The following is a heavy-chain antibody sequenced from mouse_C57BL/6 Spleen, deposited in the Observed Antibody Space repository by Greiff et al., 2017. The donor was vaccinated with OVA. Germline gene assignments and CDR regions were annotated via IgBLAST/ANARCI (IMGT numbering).Heavy chain of an antibody. CDR3: ARQILDYFDY. CDR2: ISSGGSYT. J-gene: IGHJ2*01. Sequence: EVMLVESGGDLVKPGGSLKLSCAASGFTFSSYGMSWVRQTPDKRLEWVATISSGGSYTYYPDSVKGRFTISRDNAKNTLYLQMSSLKSEDTAMYYCARQILDYFDYWGQGTTLTVSS. V-gene: IGHV5-6*01. CDR1: GFTFSSYG.